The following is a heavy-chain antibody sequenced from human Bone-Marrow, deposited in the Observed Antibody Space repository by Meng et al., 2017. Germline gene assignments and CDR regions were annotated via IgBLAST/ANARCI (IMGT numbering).Heavy chain of an antibody. D-gene: IGHD1-26*01. Sequence: EVQVLPSGGEGHNPGAKVKISCKVSGYTFTDYYMHWVQQAPGKGLEWMGLVDPEDGETIYAEKFQGRVTITADTSTDTAYMELSSLRSDDTAAYYCARVRWELPDYWGQGTLVTVSS. V-gene: IGHV1-69-2*01. CDR1: GYTFTDYY. J-gene: IGHJ4*02. CDR3: ARVRWELPDY. CDR2: VDPEDGET.